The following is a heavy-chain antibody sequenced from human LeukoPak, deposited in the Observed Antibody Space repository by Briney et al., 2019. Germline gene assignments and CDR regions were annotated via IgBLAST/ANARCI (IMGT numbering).Heavy chain of an antibody. CDR1: GGTFSSYA. CDR2: IIPIFGTA. CDR3: ARDGNLVPAAHGGYWYFDL. J-gene: IGHJ2*01. Sequence: RASVKVSCKASGGTFSSYAISWVRQAPGQGLEWMGGIIPIFGTANYAQKFQGRVTITADESTSTAYMELSGLRSEDTAVYYCARDGNLVPAAHGGYWYFDLWGRGTLVTVSS. D-gene: IGHD2-2*01. V-gene: IGHV1-69*13.